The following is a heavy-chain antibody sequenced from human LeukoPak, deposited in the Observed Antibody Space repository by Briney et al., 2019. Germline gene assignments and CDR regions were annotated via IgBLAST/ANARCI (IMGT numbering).Heavy chain of an antibody. V-gene: IGHV1-18*01. J-gene: IGHJ6*02. D-gene: IGHD1-26*01. CDR3: ARDSLGWELPERYGMDV. CDR1: GYTFTSYG. Sequence: ASVKVSCKASGYTFTSYGISWVRQAPGQGLEWMGWINAYNGNTNYAQKLQGRVTMTTDTSTSTAYMELRSLRSDDTAVYYCARDSLGWELPERYGMDVWGQGTTVTVSS. CDR2: INAYNGNT.